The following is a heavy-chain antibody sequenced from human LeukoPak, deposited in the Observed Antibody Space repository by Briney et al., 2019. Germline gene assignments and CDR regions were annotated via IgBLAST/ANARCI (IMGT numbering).Heavy chain of an antibody. J-gene: IGHJ4*02. CDR3: ARGGSGRSFDY. D-gene: IGHD3-10*01. Sequence: SGPTLVNPTQTLTLTCTFSGFSLTTNGLAVGWIRQPPGKALEWLILIYWDDDKRYNPSPESTLTITKDTSKNQVVLTMTNMDPVDTGTYYCARGGSGRSFDYWGQGTLVTVS. V-gene: IGHV2-5*02. CDR1: GFSLTTNGLA. CDR2: IYWDDDK.